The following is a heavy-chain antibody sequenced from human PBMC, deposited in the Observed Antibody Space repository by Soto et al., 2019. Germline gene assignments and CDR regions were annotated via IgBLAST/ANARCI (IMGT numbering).Heavy chain of an antibody. V-gene: IGHV4-38-2*02. CDR2: VHHSGTT. CDR1: GYSISSGFY. CDR3: ARDDRLPSPSSGGSYYYYALDV. D-gene: IGHD1-26*01. Sequence: KPSETLSLTCDVSGYSISSGFYWGWIRQPPGRGLEWIGRVHHSGTTYYNPSLKSRVTISVDTSENQFSLKLSSVTAADTAVYYCARDDRLPSPSSGGSYYYYALDVWGQGTTVTVSS. J-gene: IGHJ6*02.